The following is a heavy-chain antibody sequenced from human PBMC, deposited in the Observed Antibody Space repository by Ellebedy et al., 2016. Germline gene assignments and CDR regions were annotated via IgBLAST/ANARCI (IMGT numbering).Heavy chain of an antibody. V-gene: IGHV3-23*01. CDR2: ITGDTGTT. CDR3: VKGASSGSWVTMEY. J-gene: IGHJ4*02. CDR1: GFSVSSNY. D-gene: IGHD6-13*01. Sequence: GGSLRLSCVVSGFSVSSNYLSWVRQAPGKGLEWVSAITGDTGTTYYADSVKGRFTIFRDNSRNTLYLQMNSLRVEDTALYYCVKGASSGSWVTMEYWGQGALVTVSS.